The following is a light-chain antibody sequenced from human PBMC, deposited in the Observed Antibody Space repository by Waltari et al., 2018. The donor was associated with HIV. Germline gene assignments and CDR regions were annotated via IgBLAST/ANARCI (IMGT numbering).Light chain of an antibody. Sequence: QSVLTQPPSVSGAPGQRVTIACTGTRSNIGAGFDVHWYQQIPGNAPKLLIYDNNLRPSGVPDRFSGSKSGTSASLAITGRQSEDEADYYCQSYDRSQSGSLVFGGGTKRTVL. CDR1: RSNIGAGFD. J-gene: IGLJ2*01. CDR3: QSYDRSQSGSLV. CDR2: DNN. V-gene: IGLV1-40*01.